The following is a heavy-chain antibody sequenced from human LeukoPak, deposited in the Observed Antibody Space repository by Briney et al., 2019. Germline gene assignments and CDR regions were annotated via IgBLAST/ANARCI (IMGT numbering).Heavy chain of an antibody. D-gene: IGHD3-10*02. CDR1: GCTFSSYS. CDR2: ISSSSSYI. V-gene: IGHV3-21*01. J-gene: IGHJ6*02. Sequence: PGGSLRLSCAACGCTFSSYSMNWVRQAPGRGLECVSSISSSSSYIYYADSVKGRFTISRDNAKNSLYLQMNSLRAEDTAVYYCARGNVQSSGMDVWGQGTTVTVSS. CDR3: ARGNVQSSGMDV.